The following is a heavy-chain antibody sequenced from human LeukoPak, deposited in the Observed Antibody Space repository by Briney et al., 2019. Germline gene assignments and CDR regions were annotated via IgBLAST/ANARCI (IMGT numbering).Heavy chain of an antibody. Sequence: PGGSLRLSCAASRFAFSSQAMGWFRQAPGKGLEWVSVISDSGSLTYYADSVKGRFTISRDNSKKTLFLQLNSLRAEDTSVYYCAKDARHTNGWYYFVYWGQGALVTVSS. CDR3: AKDARHTNGWYYFVY. J-gene: IGHJ4*02. V-gene: IGHV3-23*01. CDR2: ISDSGSLT. D-gene: IGHD6-19*01. CDR1: RFAFSSQA.